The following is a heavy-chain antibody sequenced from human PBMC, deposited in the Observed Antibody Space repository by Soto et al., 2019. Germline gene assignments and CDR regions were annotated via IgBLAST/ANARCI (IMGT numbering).Heavy chain of an antibody. J-gene: IGHJ4*02. Sequence: QVQLVESGGGVVQPGRSLRLSCAASGFIFSGYAMHWVRQAPGKGLEWVAVISYGGNTKYYADSVKGRFTVSRDNSKNTLYVQMNNLSAEDTAMYYCAKETSAYEIDYWGQGTLVTVSS. CDR1: GFIFSGYA. D-gene: IGHD5-12*01. CDR2: ISYGGNTK. CDR3: AKETSAYEIDY. V-gene: IGHV3-30-3*01.